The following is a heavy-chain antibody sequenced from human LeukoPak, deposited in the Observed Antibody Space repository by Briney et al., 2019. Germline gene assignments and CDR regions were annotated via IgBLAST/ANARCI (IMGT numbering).Heavy chain of an antibody. J-gene: IGHJ3*01. D-gene: IGHD4-17*01. V-gene: IGHV3-7*01. CDR1: GFTFTTFW. CDR3: ARDGDDDYLPPFDV. CDR2: IKQDGSEK. Sequence: PGGSLRLSCAASGFTFTTFWMSWVRQAPGKGLEWVANIKQDGSEKYYVDSVKGRFTISRDNAKNSLYLQMNSLRAEDTAVYYCARDGDDDYLPPFDVWGQGTMVTVSS.